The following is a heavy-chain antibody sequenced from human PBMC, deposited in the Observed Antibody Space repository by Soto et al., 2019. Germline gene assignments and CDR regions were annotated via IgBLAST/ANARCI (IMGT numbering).Heavy chain of an antibody. J-gene: IGHJ6*03. CDR3: ARDRIPNYMDV. CDR1: GFTFSSYG. V-gene: IGHV3-33*01. D-gene: IGHD2-15*01. CDR2: IWYDGSNK. Sequence: GGSLRLSCAASGFTFSSYGMHWVRQAPGKGLEWVAVIWYDGSNKYYADSVKGRFTISRDNSKNTLYLQMNSLRAEDTAVYYCARDRIPNYMDVWGKGTTVTVSS.